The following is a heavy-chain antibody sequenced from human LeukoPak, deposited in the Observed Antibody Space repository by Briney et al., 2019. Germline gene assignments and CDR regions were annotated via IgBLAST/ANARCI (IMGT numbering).Heavy chain of an antibody. D-gene: IGHD6-13*01. V-gene: IGHV3-23*01. CDR2: ISGSGYST. Sequence: GGSLRLSCVASGFTFSNYAMSWVRQAPGKGLEWVSAISGSGYSTYYADSVKGRFTISRDNSKNTLYLQMNRLRAEDTAVYYCAKRHSSTWYFNWGQGTLVTVSS. J-gene: IGHJ4*02. CDR3: AKRHSSTWYFN. CDR1: GFTFSNYA.